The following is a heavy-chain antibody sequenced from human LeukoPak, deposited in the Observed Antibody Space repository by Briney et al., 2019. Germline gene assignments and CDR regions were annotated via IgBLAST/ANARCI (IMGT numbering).Heavy chain of an antibody. J-gene: IGHJ4*02. CDR1: GGSFSGYY. CDR2: INHSGST. CDR3: AIAQSGNSFDY. D-gene: IGHD4-23*01. V-gene: IGHV4-34*01. Sequence: SETLSLTCAVYGGSFSGYYWSWIRQPPGKGLEWIGEINHSGSTNYNPSLKSRVTISVDTSKNQFSLKLSSVTAADTAVYYCAIAQSGNSFDYWGQGTLVTVSS.